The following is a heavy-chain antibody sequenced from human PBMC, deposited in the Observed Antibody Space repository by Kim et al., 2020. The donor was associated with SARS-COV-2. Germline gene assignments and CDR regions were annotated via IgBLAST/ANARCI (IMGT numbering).Heavy chain of an antibody. Sequence: GGSLRLSCAASGFTVSSNYMSWVRQAPGKGLEWVSVIYSGGSTYYADSVKGRFTISRHNSKNTLYLQMNSLRAEDTAVYYCARVGMIVELWGLDGMDVWGQGTTVTVSS. D-gene: IGHD3-22*01. V-gene: IGHV3-53*04. CDR1: GFTVSSNY. J-gene: IGHJ6*02. CDR3: ARVGMIVELWGLDGMDV. CDR2: IYSGGST.